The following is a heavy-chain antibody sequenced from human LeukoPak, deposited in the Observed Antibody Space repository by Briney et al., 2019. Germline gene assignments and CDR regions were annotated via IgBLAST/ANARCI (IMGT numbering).Heavy chain of an antibody. J-gene: IGHJ4*02. Sequence: GGSLRLSCAASGFTFSSYGMHWVRQAPGKGLEWVAVIGYDGSLKYYADSVEGRFTISRDNSKNTLYLQMNSLRAEDTAVYYCAKTSRGRYYDSSGYYPLGYWGQGTLVTVSS. CDR2: IGYDGSLK. D-gene: IGHD3-22*01. V-gene: IGHV3-33*06. CDR1: GFTFSSYG. CDR3: AKTSRGRYYDSSGYYPLGY.